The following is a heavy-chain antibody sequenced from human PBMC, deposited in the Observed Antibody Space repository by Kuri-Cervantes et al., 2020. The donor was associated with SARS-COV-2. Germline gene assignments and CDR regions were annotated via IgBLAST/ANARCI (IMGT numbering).Heavy chain of an antibody. J-gene: IGHJ6*02. CDR2: IIPIFGTA. CDR1: GGTFSSYA. V-gene: IGHV1-69*13. D-gene: IGHD3-10*01. CDR3: ARASYGSGSYYGYYYYYYGMDV. Sequence: SVKVSCKASGGTFSSYAISWVRQAPGQGLEWMGGIIPIFGTANYAQKFQGRVTITADESTSTAYMELSSLGSEDTAVYYCARASYGSGSYYGYYYYYYGMDVWGQGTTVTVSS.